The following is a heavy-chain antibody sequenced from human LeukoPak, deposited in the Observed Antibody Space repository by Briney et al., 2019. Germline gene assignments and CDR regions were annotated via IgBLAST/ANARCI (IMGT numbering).Heavy chain of an antibody. CDR3: ASNQYSSDWFDY. CDR2: IYTSGST. Sequence: SETLSLTCTVSGGSISSYYWSWIRQPAGKGLEWIGRIYTSGSTNYNPSLKSRVTMSVDTSKNQFSLKLSSVTAADTAVYYCASNQYSSDWFDYWGQGTLVTVSS. V-gene: IGHV4-4*07. J-gene: IGHJ4*02. D-gene: IGHD6-19*01. CDR1: GGSISSYY.